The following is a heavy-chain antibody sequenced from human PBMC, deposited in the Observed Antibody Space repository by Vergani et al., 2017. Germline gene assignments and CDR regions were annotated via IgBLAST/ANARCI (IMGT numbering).Heavy chain of an antibody. D-gene: IGHD2-21*01. J-gene: IGHJ4*02. CDR3: ARGALWWLRQIDS. CDR1: GAPISYWC. Sequence: QVQMQESGPGLVQTSETLSLTCSASGAPISYWCWSWLRQPAGKGLEWIGRLCPSGSTNYKPSLKSRVTMSLDTSKNQFSLNLYSVTAADTAVYYCARGALWWLRQIDSWGQGTLVTVSS. V-gene: IGHV4-4*07. CDR2: LCPSGST.